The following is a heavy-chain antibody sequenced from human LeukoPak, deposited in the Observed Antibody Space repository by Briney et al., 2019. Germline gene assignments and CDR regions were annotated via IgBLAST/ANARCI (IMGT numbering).Heavy chain of an antibody. V-gene: IGHV4-34*01. CDR2: INHSGST. CDR3: ARGGDGYTPSLDY. D-gene: IGHD5-24*01. J-gene: IGHJ4*02. CDR1: GGSFSGYY. Sequence: MPSETLSLTCAVHGGSFSGYYWSWIRQPPGKGLEWIGEINHSGSTNYNPSLKSRVTISVDTSKNQFSLKLSSVTAADTAVYYCARGGDGYTPSLDYWGQGTLVTVSS.